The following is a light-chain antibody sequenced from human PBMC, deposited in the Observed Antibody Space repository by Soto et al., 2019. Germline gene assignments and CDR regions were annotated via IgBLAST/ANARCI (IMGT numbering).Light chain of an antibody. CDR3: QQRSNWPQFT. CDR2: DAS. CDR1: QSVSSY. J-gene: IGKJ4*01. V-gene: IGKV3-11*01. Sequence: EMVLTQSPATLSLSPGERATLSCSASQSVSSYLAWYQQKPGQAPRLLIYDASNRATGIPARFSGSGSGTDFTLTISSLEPEDFAVYYCQQRSNWPQFTFGGGTKVEIK.